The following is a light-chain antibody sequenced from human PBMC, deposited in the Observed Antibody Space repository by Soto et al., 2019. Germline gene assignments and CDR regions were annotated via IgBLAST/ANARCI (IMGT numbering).Light chain of an antibody. CDR3: QQRSNWRRT. CDR2: DAS. J-gene: IGKJ4*01. Sequence: EILLTQSPATLSLSPGERATLSCRASQSVSSYLAWFQQKPGQAPRLLIYDASNRATGIPARFSGSGSGTDFTLTISSLEPEDFAVYYCQQRSNWRRTFGGGTKVEIK. V-gene: IGKV3-11*01. CDR1: QSVSSY.